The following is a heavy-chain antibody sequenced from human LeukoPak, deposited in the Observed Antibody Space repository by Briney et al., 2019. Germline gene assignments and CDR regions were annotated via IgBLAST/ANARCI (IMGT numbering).Heavy chain of an antibody. V-gene: IGHV3-53*01. CDR2: IYSGGST. CDR1: RFTVSSNY. Sequence: GRSLRLSCAASRFTVSSNYMSWVRQAPGKGLEWVSVIYSGGSTYYADSVKGRFTISRDKSKNTLYLQMNSLRAEDTAVYYCAREPGRDILTGSANWGQGTLVTVSS. D-gene: IGHD3-9*01. CDR3: AREPGRDILTGSAN. J-gene: IGHJ4*02.